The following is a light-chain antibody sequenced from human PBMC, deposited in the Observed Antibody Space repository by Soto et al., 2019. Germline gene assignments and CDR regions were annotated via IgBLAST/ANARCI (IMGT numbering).Light chain of an antibody. J-gene: IGLJ1*01. V-gene: IGLV2-23*02. CDR2: EVS. CDR1: SSDVGSYNL. Sequence: QSVLAQPASMSGSPGQSITISCTGTSSDVGSYNLASWYQQHPGKAPKLMIYEVSKRPSGVSNRFSGSKSGNTASLTISGLQAEDEADYYCCSYAGSSLYVFGTGTRSPS. CDR3: CSYAGSSLYV.